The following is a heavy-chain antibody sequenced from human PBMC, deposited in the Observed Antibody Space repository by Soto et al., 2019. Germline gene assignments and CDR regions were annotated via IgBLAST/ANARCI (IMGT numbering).Heavy chain of an antibody. CDR2: IYYSGST. D-gene: IGHD2-2*01. J-gene: IGHJ5*02. Sequence: TLSLTCTVSGGSISSSGYYWGWIRQPPGKGLEWIGSIYYSGSTYYNPSLKSRVTISVDTSKNQFSLKLSSVTAADTAVYYCAGHRVVPAATNWFDPWGQGTLVTVSS. V-gene: IGHV4-39*01. CDR3: AGHRVVPAATNWFDP. CDR1: GGSISSSGYY.